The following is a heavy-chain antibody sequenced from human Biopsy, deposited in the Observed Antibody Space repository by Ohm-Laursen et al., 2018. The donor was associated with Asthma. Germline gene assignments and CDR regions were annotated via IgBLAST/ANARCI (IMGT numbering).Heavy chain of an antibody. J-gene: IGHJ4*02. CDR2: ISFDGSNK. D-gene: IGHD1-26*01. V-gene: IGHV3-30*18. CDR3: PKDVFPGWELRRGPDY. CDR1: GFNLGPYG. Sequence: SLRLSCTASGFNLGPYGMHWVRQAPGKGLEWVAVISFDGSNKDYADSVKGRFTISRDNSKNTLHLEMNSLRVEDTAVYYCPKDVFPGWELRRGPDYWGQGTLVTVSS.